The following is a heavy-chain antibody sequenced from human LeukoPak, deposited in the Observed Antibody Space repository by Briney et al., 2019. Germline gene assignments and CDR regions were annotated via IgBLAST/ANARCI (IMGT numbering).Heavy chain of an antibody. D-gene: IGHD3-10*01. V-gene: IGHV3-74*01. CDR2: INTDGSTT. J-gene: IGHJ3*02. CDR1: GFTFSSYW. CDR3: ARAPGSGYAFDI. Sequence: GGSLRLSCAVSGFTFSSYWMYWVRQAPGKGLVWVSRINTDGSTTTYADSVKGRFTISRDNAKNTLYLQMNSLRAEDTAVYYCARAPGSGYAFDIWGQGTMVTVSS.